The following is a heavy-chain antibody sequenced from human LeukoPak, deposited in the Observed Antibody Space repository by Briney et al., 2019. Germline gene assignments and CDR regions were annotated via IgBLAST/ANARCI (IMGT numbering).Heavy chain of an antibody. V-gene: IGHV1-8*01. CDR2: MNPNSGNT. D-gene: IGHD2-15*01. J-gene: IGHJ4*02. CDR3: ARTLRRHCSGGSCYSPHLDY. CDR1: GYTFASYD. Sequence: ASVKVSCKASGYTFASYDINWVRQATGQGLEWMGWMNPNSGNTGYTQKFQGRVTMTRNTSITTAYMELSSLRSEDTAVYYCARTLRRHCSGGSCYSPHLDYWGQGTLVTVSS.